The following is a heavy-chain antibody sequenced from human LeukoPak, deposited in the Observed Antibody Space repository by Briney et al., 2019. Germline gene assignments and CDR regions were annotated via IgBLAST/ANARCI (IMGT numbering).Heavy chain of an antibody. CDR2: ISSNGGST. Sequence: GGSLRLSCAASGFTFSSYAMHWARQAPGKGLEYVSAISSNGGSTYYANSVKGRFTISRDNSKNTLYLQMGSLRAEDMAVYYCARGTRGFDYWGQGTLVTVSS. J-gene: IGHJ4*02. V-gene: IGHV3-64*01. D-gene: IGHD3-10*01. CDR3: ARGTRGFDY. CDR1: GFTFSSYA.